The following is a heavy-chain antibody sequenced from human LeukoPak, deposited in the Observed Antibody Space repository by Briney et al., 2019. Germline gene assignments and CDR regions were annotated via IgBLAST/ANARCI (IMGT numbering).Heavy chain of an antibody. CDR1: GGSISSSSYY. CDR3: ARDLGDYYDSSGYPYFDY. Sequence: SETLSLTCTVSGGSISSSSYYWGWIRQPPGKGLEWIGSIYYSGSTYYNPSLKSRVTISVDTSKNQFSLKLSSVTAADTAVYYCARDLGDYYDSSGYPYFDYWGQGTLVTVSS. CDR2: IYYSGST. J-gene: IGHJ4*02. D-gene: IGHD3-22*01. V-gene: IGHV4-39*07.